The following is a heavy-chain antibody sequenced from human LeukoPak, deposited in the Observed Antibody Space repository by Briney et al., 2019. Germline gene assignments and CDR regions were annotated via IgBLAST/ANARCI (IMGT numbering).Heavy chain of an antibody. CDR3: ARGGGAYYYGMDV. CDR2: IYSGGST. V-gene: IGHV3-53*01. D-gene: IGHD1-26*01. Sequence: HPGGSLRLSCAASGFTVSSNYMSWVRQAPGKELEWVSVIYSGGSTYYADSVKGRFTISRDNSKNTLYLQMNSLRAEDTAVYYCARGGGAYYYGMDVWGQGTTVTVSS. CDR1: GFTVSSNY. J-gene: IGHJ6*02.